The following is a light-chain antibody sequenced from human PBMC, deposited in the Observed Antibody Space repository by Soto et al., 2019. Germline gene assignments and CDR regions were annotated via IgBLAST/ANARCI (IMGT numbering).Light chain of an antibody. V-gene: IGLV1-51*01. Sequence: QSVLTQPPAVSAAPGQKVTISPSGTSSNIGGNSVSWYQQLPGTAPKLLIYDDNKRPSGIPDRFSGSKSGTSPTLGMSGFQTGDEVDYYCGSWDSSLSAYVFGTGPKVTVL. J-gene: IGLJ1*01. CDR3: GSWDSSLSAYV. CDR1: SSNIGGNS. CDR2: DDN.